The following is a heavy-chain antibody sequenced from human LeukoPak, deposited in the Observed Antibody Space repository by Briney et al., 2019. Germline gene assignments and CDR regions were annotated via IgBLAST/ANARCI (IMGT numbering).Heavy chain of an antibody. Sequence: ASVKASCKASGYTFTSYGISWVRQAPGQGLEWMGWISAYNGNTNYAQKLQGRVTMTTDTSTSTAYMELRSLRSDGTAVYYCARDRGAEIQLWLREGGHFDYWGQGTLVTVSS. CDR2: ISAYNGNT. CDR3: ARDRGAEIQLWLREGGHFDY. CDR1: GYTFTSYG. J-gene: IGHJ4*02. D-gene: IGHD5-18*01. V-gene: IGHV1-18*01.